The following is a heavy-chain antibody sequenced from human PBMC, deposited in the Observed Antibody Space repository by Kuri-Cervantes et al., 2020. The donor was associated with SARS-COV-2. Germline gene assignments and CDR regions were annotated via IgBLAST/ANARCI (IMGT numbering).Heavy chain of an antibody. V-gene: IGHV1-3*01. CDR1: GYTFTSYA. Sequence: ASVKVSCKASGYTFTSYAMHWVRQAPGQRLEWMGWINAGNGNTKYSQKFQGRVTITRDTSASTAYMELSSLRSEDTAVYFCAREEFCGGDCLSLDSWGQGTLVTVSS. J-gene: IGHJ4*02. CDR2: INAGNGNT. CDR3: AREEFCGGDCLSLDS. D-gene: IGHD2-21*02.